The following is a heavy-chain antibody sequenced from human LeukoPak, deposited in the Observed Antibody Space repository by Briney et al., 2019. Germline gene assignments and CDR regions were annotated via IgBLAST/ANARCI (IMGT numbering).Heavy chain of an antibody. J-gene: IGHJ4*02. CDR2: ISGSGGST. D-gene: IGHD5-12*01. V-gene: IGHV3-23*01. CDR1: GFTFSSYA. Sequence: AGGSLRLSCAASGFTFSSYAMSWVRQAPGKGLEWVSAISGSGGSTYYADSVEGRFTISRDNSKNTLYLQMNSLRAEDTAVYYCAKEVRYSGYDSKVDYWGQGTLVTVSS. CDR3: AKEVRYSGYDSKVDY.